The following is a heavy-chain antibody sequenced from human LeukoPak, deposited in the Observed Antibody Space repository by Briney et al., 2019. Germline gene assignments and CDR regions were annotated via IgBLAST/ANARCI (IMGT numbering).Heavy chain of an antibody. CDR3: ARDPGLRLDF. V-gene: IGHV3-33*01. CDR2: IWYDGSNE. Sequence: GGSLRLSCAASGFTFSSYGMHWVRQAPGKGLEWVAVIWYDGSNEYYSDSVKGRFAISKDNSKNTLYLQMNSLRAEDTAVYFCARDPGLRLDFWGQGTLLIVSS. J-gene: IGHJ4*02. D-gene: IGHD3-16*01. CDR1: GFTFSSYG.